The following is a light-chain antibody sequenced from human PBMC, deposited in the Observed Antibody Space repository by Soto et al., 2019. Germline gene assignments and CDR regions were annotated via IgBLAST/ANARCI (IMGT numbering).Light chain of an antibody. J-gene: IGKJ1*01. CDR1: QSIYNH. Sequence: DIQMTQSPSSLSASVGDSVTITCRASQSIYNHLVWYQQKPGTAPRLLIYKASRLQSGVPSRFSGSASGAESTLTISSLQPEDFATYYCQQSYSTPWTFGQGTKVQIK. CDR3: QQSYSTPWT. V-gene: IGKV1-39*01. CDR2: KAS.